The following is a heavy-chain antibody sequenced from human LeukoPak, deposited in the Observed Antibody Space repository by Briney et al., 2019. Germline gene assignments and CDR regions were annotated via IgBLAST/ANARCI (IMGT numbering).Heavy chain of an antibody. CDR2: IYTSGST. CDR3: AKEILWFGELFGWFDP. D-gene: IGHD3-10*01. V-gene: IGHV4-61*02. Sequence: SETLSLTCKVSGGSISSSSNYWGWIRQPAGKGLEWIGRIYTSGSTNYNPSLKSRVTMSVDTSKNQFSLKLSSVTAADTAVYYCAKEILWFGELFGWFDPWGQGTLVTVSS. J-gene: IGHJ5*02. CDR1: GGSISSSSNY.